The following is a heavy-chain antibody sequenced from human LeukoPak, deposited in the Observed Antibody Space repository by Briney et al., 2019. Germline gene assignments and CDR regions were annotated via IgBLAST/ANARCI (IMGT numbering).Heavy chain of an antibody. V-gene: IGHV3-11*01. CDR3: ARDGSAHSSGWYVAD. CDR1: RFTFSDYY. D-gene: IGHD6-19*01. CDR2: ISSSGSTI. Sequence: KPGGSLSLSCAASRFTFSDYYMRWIRQAPGKGLEWVSYISSSGSTIYYADSVKGRFTISRDNAKNSLYLQMNSLRAEDTAVYYCARDGSAHSSGWYVADWGQGTLVTVSS. J-gene: IGHJ4*02.